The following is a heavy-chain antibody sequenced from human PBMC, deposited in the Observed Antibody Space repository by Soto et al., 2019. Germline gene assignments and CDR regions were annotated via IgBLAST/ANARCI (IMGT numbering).Heavy chain of an antibody. V-gene: IGHV1-69*06. Sequence: QVQLVQSGAEVKKPGASVKVSCKASGYTFTSYAISWVRQAPGQGLEWMGGIIPIFGTANYAQKFQGRVTITADKSTSTAYMELSSLRSEDTAVYYCARDRSYNWNDGGWFDPWGQGTLVTVSS. CDR3: ARDRSYNWNDGGWFDP. D-gene: IGHD1-1*01. CDR1: GYTFTSYA. CDR2: IIPIFGTA. J-gene: IGHJ5*02.